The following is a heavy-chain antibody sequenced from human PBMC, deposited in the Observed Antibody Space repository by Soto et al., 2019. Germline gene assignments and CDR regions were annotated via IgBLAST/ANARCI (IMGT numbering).Heavy chain of an antibody. V-gene: IGHV3-30*03. CDR1: GFTFSDYA. CDR3: ARGHITIFGVVIITTPFDY. Sequence: GGSLRLSCAASGFTFSDYAMHWVRQAPGKGLEWVAVVSHDGRNTHYADSVKGRFTISRDNSKNTLYLQMNSLRAEDTAVYYCARGHITIFGVVIITTPFDYWGQGTLVTVSS. D-gene: IGHD3-3*01. J-gene: IGHJ4*02. CDR2: VSHDGRNT.